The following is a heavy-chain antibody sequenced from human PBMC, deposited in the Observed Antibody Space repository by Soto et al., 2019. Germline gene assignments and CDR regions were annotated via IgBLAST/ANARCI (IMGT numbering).Heavy chain of an antibody. V-gene: IGHV4-4*07. J-gene: IGHJ4*02. D-gene: IGHD6-19*01. CDR3: ARVAGANFDY. Sequence: SETLSLTCTVSGGSINSYYWSWIRQPAGKGLEWIGRIYNNGYANYNTSLKSRVTMSVDASKNQFSLKMYSVTAADTAVYYCARVAGANFDYWGPGTLVTVSS. CDR2: IYNNGYA. CDR1: GGSINSYY.